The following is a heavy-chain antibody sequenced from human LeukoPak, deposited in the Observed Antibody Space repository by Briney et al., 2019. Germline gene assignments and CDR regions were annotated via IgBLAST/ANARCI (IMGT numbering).Heavy chain of an antibody. CDR3: ARGDIRDGYNFRY. V-gene: IGHV6-1*01. Sequence: SQTLSLTCAISGDSVSSNSAAWNWIRQSPWRGLEWLGRTYYRSKWYNDYAVSVKSRITINPDTSKNQFSLQLNSVTPEDTAVYYCARGDIRDGYNFRYWGQGTLVTVSS. CDR1: GDSVSSNSAA. CDR2: TYYRSKWYN. J-gene: IGHJ4*02. D-gene: IGHD5-24*01.